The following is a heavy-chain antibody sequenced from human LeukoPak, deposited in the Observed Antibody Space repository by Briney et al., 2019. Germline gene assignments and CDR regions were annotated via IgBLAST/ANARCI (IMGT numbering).Heavy chain of an antibody. V-gene: IGHV1-8*03. CDR3: ARGRKKVGATRHAFDI. CDR2: MNPNSGNT. D-gene: IGHD1-26*01. J-gene: IGHJ3*02. Sequence: GASVKVSCKASGYTFTSYDINWLRQATGQGLEWMGWMNPNSGNTGYAQKFQGRVTITRNTSISTAYMELSSLRSEDTAVYYCARGRKKVGATRHAFDIWGQGTMVTVSS. CDR1: GYTFTSYD.